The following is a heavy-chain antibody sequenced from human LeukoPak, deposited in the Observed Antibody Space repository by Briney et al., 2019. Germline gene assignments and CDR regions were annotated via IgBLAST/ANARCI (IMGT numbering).Heavy chain of an antibody. V-gene: IGHV3-23*01. Sequence: GGSLRLSCAASGFTFSSYAMSWVRQAPGKGLEWVSAISGSGGSTYYADSVKGRFTISRDNSKNTLYLQMNSLRAEDTAVYYCAKLNCSSTSCYGSHYYYYYGMDVWGQGTTVTVSS. CDR2: ISGSGGST. J-gene: IGHJ6*02. D-gene: IGHD2-2*01. CDR1: GFTFSSYA. CDR3: AKLNCSSTSCYGSHYYYYYGMDV.